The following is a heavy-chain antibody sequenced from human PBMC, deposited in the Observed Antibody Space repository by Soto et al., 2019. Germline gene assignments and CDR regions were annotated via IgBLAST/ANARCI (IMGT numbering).Heavy chain of an antibody. CDR1: GFPFSDYY. CDR2: ISSSGSTI. J-gene: IGHJ6*03. D-gene: IGHD7-27*01. Sequence: GGSLRLSCAASGFPFSDYYMSWIRQAPGKGLEWVSYISSSGSTIYYADSVKGRFTISRDNAKNSLYLQMNSLRAEDTAVYYCARVFWGPTRSIGYYYYMDVWGKGTTVTVSS. CDR3: ARVFWGPTRSIGYYYYMDV. V-gene: IGHV3-11*01.